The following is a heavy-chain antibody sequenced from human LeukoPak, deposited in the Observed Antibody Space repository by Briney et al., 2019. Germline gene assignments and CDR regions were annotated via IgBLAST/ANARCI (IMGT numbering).Heavy chain of an antibody. Sequence: GASVKVSCKASGYTFTSYGISWVRQAPGQGLEWMGWISAYNGNTNYAQKLQGRVTVTTDTSTSTAYMELRSLRSDDTAVYYCARHTYYYDSSGYYYYYYYMDVWGKGTTVTVSS. J-gene: IGHJ6*03. CDR2: ISAYNGNT. D-gene: IGHD3-22*01. CDR1: GYTFTSYG. CDR3: ARHTYYYDSSGYYYYYYYMDV. V-gene: IGHV1-18*01.